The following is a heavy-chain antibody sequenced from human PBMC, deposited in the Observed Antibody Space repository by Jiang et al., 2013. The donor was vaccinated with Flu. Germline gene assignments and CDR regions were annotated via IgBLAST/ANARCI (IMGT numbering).Heavy chain of an antibody. J-gene: IGHJ4*02. CDR2: ISSSGITT. Sequence: ISSSGITTYYADSVKGRFTISRDNAKNSLDLQMNSLRADDTAVYYCVRGLSPLFDYWGQGTLVTVSS. V-gene: IGHV3-11*01. D-gene: IGHD3-16*01. CDR3: VRGLSPLFDY.